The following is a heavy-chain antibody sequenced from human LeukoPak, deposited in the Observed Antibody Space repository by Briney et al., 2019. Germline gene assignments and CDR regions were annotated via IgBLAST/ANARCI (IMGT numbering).Heavy chain of an antibody. D-gene: IGHD3-3*01. CDR1: GFTFSSYA. CDR3: ARSPYDFWSGYLAYYYYYYGMDV. CDR2: ISYDGSNK. Sequence: PGGSLRLSCAASGFTFSSYAMSWVRQAPGKGLEWVAVISYDGSNKYYADSVKGRFTISRDNSKNTLYLQMNSLRAEDTAVYYCARSPYDFWSGYLAYYYYYYGMDVWGQGTTVTVSS. J-gene: IGHJ6*02. V-gene: IGHV3-30-3*01.